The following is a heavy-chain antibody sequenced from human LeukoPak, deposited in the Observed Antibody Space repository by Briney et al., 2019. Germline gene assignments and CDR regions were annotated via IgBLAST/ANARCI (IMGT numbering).Heavy chain of an antibody. J-gene: IGHJ4*02. CDR2: IYYSGRT. CDR3: ARKPDGHFPFDY. D-gene: IGHD1-14*01. CDR1: GYSISSSYW. V-gene: IGHV4-28*01. Sequence: SETLSLTCAVSGYSISSSYWWGWIRQPPGKGLEWIGYIYYSGRTRYNPSLKSRVTMSVDTSRNQFSLKLSSVTAVDTAVYYCARKPDGHFPFDYWGQGTLVTVSS.